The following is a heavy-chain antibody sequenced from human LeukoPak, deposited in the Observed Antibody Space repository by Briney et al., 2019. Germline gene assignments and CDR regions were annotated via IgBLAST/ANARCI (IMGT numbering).Heavy chain of an antibody. D-gene: IGHD6-19*01. Sequence: SGGSLRLSCAASGFIFNTYVMHWVRQAPGKGLEWLAFIRYDGSNKNYADSVKGRFTISRDNAKTSLYLQMNSLRAEDTAVYYCARCEWLVRFEQAYYYYYMDVWGKGTTVTVSS. J-gene: IGHJ6*03. CDR2: IRYDGSNK. CDR3: ARCEWLVRFEQAYYYYYMDV. V-gene: IGHV3-30*02. CDR1: GFIFNTYV.